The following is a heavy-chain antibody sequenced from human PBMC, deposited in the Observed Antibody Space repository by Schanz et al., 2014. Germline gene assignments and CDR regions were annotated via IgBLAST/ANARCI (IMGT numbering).Heavy chain of an antibody. CDR3: AKTLFPGGTQTFGN. J-gene: IGHJ4*02. Sequence: EVQLVESGGGLVEPGGSLRLSCAASGLTFSSHWRHWVRQAPGKGLEWVSGFDAHDGRAYYADSAKGRFTISRDNSKSTLYVEMNSLRVEDTAVYYCAKTLFPGGTQTFGNWGRGTLVTVSS. CDR1: GLTFSSHW. CDR2: FDAHDGRA. D-gene: IGHD2-8*02. V-gene: IGHV3-23*04.